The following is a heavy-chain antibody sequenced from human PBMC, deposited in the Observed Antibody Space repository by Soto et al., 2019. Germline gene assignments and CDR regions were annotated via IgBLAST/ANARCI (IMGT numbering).Heavy chain of an antibody. CDR2: IYYSGST. D-gene: IGHD5-12*01. Sequence: SETLSLTCTVSGGSISSYYWSWIRQPPGKGLEWIGYIYYSGSTNYNPSLKSRVTISVDTSKNQFSLKLSSVTAADTAVHYCATRDGYNFDYWGQGTLVTVSS. CDR1: GGSISSYY. CDR3: ATRDGYNFDY. J-gene: IGHJ4*02. V-gene: IGHV4-59*01.